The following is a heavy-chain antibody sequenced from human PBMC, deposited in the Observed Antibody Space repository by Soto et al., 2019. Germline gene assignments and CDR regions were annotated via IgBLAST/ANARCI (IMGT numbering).Heavy chain of an antibody. CDR1: GFTFSSYW. CDR3: ARGPGSGHYYYYYMDV. V-gene: IGHV3-7*01. J-gene: IGHJ6*03. D-gene: IGHD3-10*01. CDR2: IKQDGSEK. Sequence: GGSLRLSCAASGFTFSSYWMSWVRQAPGKGLEWVANIKQDGSEKYYVDSVKGRFTISRDNAKNSLYLQMNSLRAEDTAVYYCARGPGSGHYYYYYMDVWGKGTTVTVSS.